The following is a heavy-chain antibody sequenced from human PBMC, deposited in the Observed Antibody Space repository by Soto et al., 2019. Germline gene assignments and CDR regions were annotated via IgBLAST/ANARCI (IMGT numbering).Heavy chain of an antibody. CDR2: IIPILGIA. V-gene: IGHV1-69*02. D-gene: IGHD4-17*01. CDR3: ARGENDYGDGWDAFDI. CDR1: GGTFSSYT. Sequence: SVKVSCKASGGTFSSYTISWVRQAPGQGLEWMGRIIPILGIANYAQKFQGRVTITADKSTSTAYMELSSLRPEDTAVYYCARGENDYGDGWDAFDIWGQGTMVTVSS. J-gene: IGHJ3*02.